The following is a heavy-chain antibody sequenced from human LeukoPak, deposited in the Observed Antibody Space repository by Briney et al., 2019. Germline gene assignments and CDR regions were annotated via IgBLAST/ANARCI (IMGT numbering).Heavy chain of an antibody. CDR1: GFTFSSYS. CDR2: ISSSSSTL. CDR3: ARDHHRRLYDSQARDTFDI. V-gene: IGHV3-48*01. D-gene: IGHD3-22*01. Sequence: GGSLRLSCAASGFTFSSYSMNWVRQAPGKGLEWVSYISSSSSTLYYADSVKGRFSISRDNAKNSLYLQMNSLRAEDTAVYYCARDHHRRLYDSQARDTFDIWGQGTLVTVSS. J-gene: IGHJ3*02.